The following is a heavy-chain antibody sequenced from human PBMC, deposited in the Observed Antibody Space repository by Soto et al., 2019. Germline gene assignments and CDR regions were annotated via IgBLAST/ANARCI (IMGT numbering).Heavy chain of an antibody. CDR1: GFTFSDYY. J-gene: IGHJ6*02. D-gene: IGHD6-13*01. CDR2: ISSSGSTI. Sequence: QVQLVESGGGLVTPGGSLRLSCAASGFTFSDYYMSWIRQAPGKGLEWVSYISSSGSTIYYADSVKGRFTISRDNAKNSLYLQMNSLRAEDTAVYYCARDAARSSSPGNQYYYGMDVWGQGTTVTVS. V-gene: IGHV3-11*01. CDR3: ARDAARSSSPGNQYYYGMDV.